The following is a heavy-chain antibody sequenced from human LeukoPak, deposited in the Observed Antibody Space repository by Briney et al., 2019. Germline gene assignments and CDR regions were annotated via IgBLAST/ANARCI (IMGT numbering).Heavy chain of an antibody. J-gene: IGHJ4*02. CDR1: GFTLRSYE. CDR3: AGVLPCFDS. Sequence: GGSLSLSCAASGFTLRSYEMCWVRQAPGKGLEWVSQISDSGSTIHYAESVKGRFTISRDNAKNSLYLEMHSLRAEDTAVYYEAGVLPCFDSWGQGTLVTVSS. CDR2: ISDSGSTI. V-gene: IGHV3-48*03.